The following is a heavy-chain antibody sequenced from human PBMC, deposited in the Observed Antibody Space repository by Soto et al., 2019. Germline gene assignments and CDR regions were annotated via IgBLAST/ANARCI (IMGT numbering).Heavy chain of an antibody. D-gene: IGHD5-18*01. CDR2: IYDSGIT. Sequence: QVQLQESGPGLVKPSQTLSLACTVSGGSVGSGEYYYSWIRQPPGKGLEWIGYIYDSGITNDTPSLKGRVTMSLDRSNNQVSLKLSSVPAADTAVYFCARDVAHGYTENVWGQGTMVTVSS. CDR1: GGSVGSGEYY. V-gene: IGHV4-30-4*01. CDR3: ARDVAHGYTENV. J-gene: IGHJ3*01.